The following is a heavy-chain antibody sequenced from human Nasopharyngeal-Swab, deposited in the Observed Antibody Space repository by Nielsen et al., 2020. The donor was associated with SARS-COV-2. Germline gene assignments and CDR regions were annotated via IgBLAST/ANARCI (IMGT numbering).Heavy chain of an antibody. V-gene: IGHV4-30-4*01. J-gene: IGHJ4*02. CDR1: GGSISSGDYY. Sequence: LSCTVSGGSISSGDYYWSWIRQPPGKGLEWIGYIYYSGSTYYNPSLKSRVTISVDTSKNQFSLKLSSVTAADTAVYYCARAPPGEGCFDYWGQGTLVTVSS. CDR2: IYYSGST. CDR3: ARAPPGEGCFDY. D-gene: IGHD3-10*01.